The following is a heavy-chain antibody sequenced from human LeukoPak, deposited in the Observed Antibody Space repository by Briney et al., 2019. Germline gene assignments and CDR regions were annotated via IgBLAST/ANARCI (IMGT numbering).Heavy chain of an antibody. V-gene: IGHV3-66*01. J-gene: IGHJ4*02. CDR1: EFTVSTNY. D-gene: IGHD6-19*01. Sequence: GGSLRLSCAASEFTVSTNYMTWVRQAPGKGLEWVSIIYSTGGKYYADSVKGRFTISRDNSKHTLYLQINSLRGDDTAVYYCARGSDGWFAFDYWGQGILVTVSS. CDR2: IYSTGGK. CDR3: ARGSDGWFAFDY.